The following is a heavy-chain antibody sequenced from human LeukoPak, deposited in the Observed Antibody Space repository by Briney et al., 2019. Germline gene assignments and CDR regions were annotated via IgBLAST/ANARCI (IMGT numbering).Heavy chain of an antibody. CDR2: IKQDGSEK. CDR1: GFTFSSYW. D-gene: IGHD3-22*01. Sequence: GGSLRLSCAASGFTFSSYWMSLVRQAPGKGLEWVANIKQDGSEKYYVDSVKGRFTISRDNAKNSLYLQMNSLRAEDTAVYYCSRDLGSGSSGYDLWGQGTLVTVSS. V-gene: IGHV3-7*01. CDR3: SRDLGSGSSGYDL. J-gene: IGHJ4*02.